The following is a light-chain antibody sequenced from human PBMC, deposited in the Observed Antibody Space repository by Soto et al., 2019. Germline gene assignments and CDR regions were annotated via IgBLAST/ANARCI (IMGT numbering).Light chain of an antibody. J-gene: IGKJ5*01. CDR3: QQYPALPMT. CDR1: QTLSPNY. V-gene: IGKV3-20*01. CDR2: GSS. Sequence: DIALTQSPGTLSLSPGERATLSCRASQTLSPNYLAWCQQKPGHPPRLLIYGSSKRATGIPDRFSGSGSGTDFTLTISRLEPDDFGVYFCQQYPALPMTFGQGTRLEIK.